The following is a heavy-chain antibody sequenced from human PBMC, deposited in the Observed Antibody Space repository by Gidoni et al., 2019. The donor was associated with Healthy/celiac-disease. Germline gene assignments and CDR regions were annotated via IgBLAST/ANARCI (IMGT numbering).Heavy chain of an antibody. CDR2: IRYDGSNK. CDR3: ATVAAAGDAFDI. V-gene: IGHV3-30*02. CDR1: GFTFSSYG. D-gene: IGHD6-13*01. J-gene: IGHJ3*02. Sequence: QGQLVESGGGVVQPGGSLRLSCAASGFTFSSYGMHWVRQAPGKGLEWVAFIRYDGSNKYYADSVKGRFTISRDNSKNTLYLQMNSLRAEDTAVYYCATVAAAGDAFDIWGQGTMVTVSS.